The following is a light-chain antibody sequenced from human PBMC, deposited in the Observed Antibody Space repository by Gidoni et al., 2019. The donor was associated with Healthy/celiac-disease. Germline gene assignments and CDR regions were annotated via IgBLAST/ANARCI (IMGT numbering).Light chain of an antibody. CDR1: QSISSY. J-gene: IGKJ2*02. CDR3: QQSYSTPCT. Sequence: DIQMTPSPSSLSASVGDRVTITCRASQSISSYLNWYHQKPGKAPKLLIYAASSLQSGVPSRFSGCGSGTEFTLTISRLQPEDFATYYCQQSYSTPCTFGQGTKLEIK. V-gene: IGKV1-39*01. CDR2: AAS.